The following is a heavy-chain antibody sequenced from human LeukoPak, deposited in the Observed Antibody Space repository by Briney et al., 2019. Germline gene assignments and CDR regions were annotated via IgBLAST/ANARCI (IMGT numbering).Heavy chain of an antibody. CDR2: IGDSGGST. D-gene: IGHD4-23*01. J-gene: IGHJ4*02. V-gene: IGHV3-23*01. Sequence: SAGSLRLSCAASRFTFSTYAMSWVRQAPGKGLEWVSTIGDSGGSTYYADSVKGRFTISRDNSKNTLYLQMNSLRAEDTAVYYCAKSHSVARRGYFDYWGQGTLVTVSS. CDR3: AKSHSVARRGYFDY. CDR1: RFTFSTYA.